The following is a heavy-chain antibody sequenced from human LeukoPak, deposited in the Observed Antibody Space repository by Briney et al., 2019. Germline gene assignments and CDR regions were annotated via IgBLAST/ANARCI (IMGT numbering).Heavy chain of an antibody. CDR2: ITGSGGNT. J-gene: IGHJ4*02. CDR1: GFTFSNYV. V-gene: IGHV3-23*01. CDR3: AKNSLYGDYIDY. Sequence: GGSLRLSCAASGFTFSNYVMTWVRQAPGKGLEWVSVITGSGGNTYYADSVKGRFTISRDNSKSTLYLQMNSLRAEDTAVYYCAKNSLYGDYIDYWGQGTRATVSS. D-gene: IGHD4-17*01.